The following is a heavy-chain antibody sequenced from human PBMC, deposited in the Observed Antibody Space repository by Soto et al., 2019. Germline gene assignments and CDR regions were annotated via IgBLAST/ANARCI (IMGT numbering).Heavy chain of an antibody. D-gene: IGHD1-26*01. CDR3: ARDAVDAIAGATWYFDY. CDR1: GGSISSYY. J-gene: IGHJ4*02. V-gene: IGHV4-4*07. Sequence: QVQLQESGPGLVKPSETLSLTCTVSGGSISSYYWSWIRQPAGKGLEWIGRIYTSGSTNYNPSLKGRVTMSVDTSKNKLSLKLSSLTAADTAVYYCARDAVDAIAGATWYFDYWGQGTLVTVSS. CDR2: IYTSGST.